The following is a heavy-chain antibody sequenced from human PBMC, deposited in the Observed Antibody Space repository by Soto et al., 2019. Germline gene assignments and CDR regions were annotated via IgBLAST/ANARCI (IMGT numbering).Heavy chain of an antibody. Sequence: ASVKVSCKASGYTFTSYYMHWVQQAPGQGLEWMGIINPSGGSTSYAQKFQGRVTMTRDTSTSTVYMELSSLRSEDTAVYYCARAPRGYNWFDPWGQGTLVTVSS. V-gene: IGHV1-46*01. CDR1: GYTFTSYY. CDR2: INPSGGST. J-gene: IGHJ5*02. CDR3: ARAPRGYNWFDP. D-gene: IGHD3-10*01.